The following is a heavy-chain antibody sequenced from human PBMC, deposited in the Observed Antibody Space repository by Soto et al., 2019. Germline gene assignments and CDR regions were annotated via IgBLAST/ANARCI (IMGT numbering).Heavy chain of an antibody. CDR3: AREDGYCTQTTCSPWFAP. CDR2: ISTYSGDT. J-gene: IGHJ5*02. D-gene: IGHD2-8*01. V-gene: IGHV1-18*04. Sequence: GASVKVSCKSSGYIFTTYDISWVRQAPGQGLEWMGWISTYSGDTKYAQKFQGRVTMTRDTSTRTVYMELRGLRSDDTAMYYCAREDGYCTQTTCSPWFAPWGQGTLVTVSS. CDR1: GYIFTTYD.